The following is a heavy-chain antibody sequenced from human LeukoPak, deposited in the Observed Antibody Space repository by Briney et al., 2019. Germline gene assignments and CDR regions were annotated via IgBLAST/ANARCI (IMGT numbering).Heavy chain of an antibody. J-gene: IGHJ3*02. V-gene: IGHV3-11*04. CDR1: GFNFSDYY. Sequence: GGSLRLSCVASGFNFSDYYMNWIRQSPGKGLEWISYMSSRSGIIYYADSVKGRFTISRDNARNSLYLQMNSLRAEDTAVYYCARDRLVIGAFDIWGQGTMVTVSS. CDR2: MSSRSGII. CDR3: ARDRLVIGAFDI.